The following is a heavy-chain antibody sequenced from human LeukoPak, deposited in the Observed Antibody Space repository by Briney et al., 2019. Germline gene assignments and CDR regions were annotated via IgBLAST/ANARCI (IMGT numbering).Heavy chain of an antibody. CDR1: GFTFSSYA. J-gene: IGHJ6*04. V-gene: IGHV3-30*04. D-gene: IGHD5-24*01. CDR3: ARDEMNPGSASYYHYGMDV. CDR2: ISYDGSNK. Sequence: GGSLRLSCAASGFTFSSYAKHWVRQAPGKGLEWVAVISYDGSNKYYADSVKGRLTISRDNSKNTLYLQMNSLRAEDTAVYYCARDEMNPGSASYYHYGMDVWGKGTTVTVSS.